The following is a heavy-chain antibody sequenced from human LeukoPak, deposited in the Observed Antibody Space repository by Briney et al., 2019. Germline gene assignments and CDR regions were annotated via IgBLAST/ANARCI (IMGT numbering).Heavy chain of an antibody. CDR1: GFTFRSYW. CDR3: ARDATRGGDFDS. D-gene: IGHD2-15*01. V-gene: IGHV3-7*01. Sequence: GGSLGLSCAASGFTFRSYWMGWVRQTPGKGLDWLANINEDGSTTYYVDSVKGRFTISRNNADNSLYLQMNSLRAEDTAVYYCARDATRGGDFDSWGQGTLVTVSS. CDR2: INEDGSTT. J-gene: IGHJ4*02.